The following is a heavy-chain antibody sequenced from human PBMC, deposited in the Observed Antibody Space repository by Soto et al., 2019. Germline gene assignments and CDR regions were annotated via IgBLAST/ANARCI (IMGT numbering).Heavy chain of an antibody. Sequence: SQTLSLTCAISGDSVSSNSAAWNWIRQSPSRGLEWLGRTYYRSKWYYGYAVSVKSRIAIKPDTSKNQFSLQLNSVTPEDTAVYYCARIHSSSSSDTDVWGQGTTVTVSS. J-gene: IGHJ6*02. V-gene: IGHV6-1*01. CDR1: GDSVSSNSAA. D-gene: IGHD6-6*01. CDR2: TYYRSKWYY. CDR3: ARIHSSSSSDTDV.